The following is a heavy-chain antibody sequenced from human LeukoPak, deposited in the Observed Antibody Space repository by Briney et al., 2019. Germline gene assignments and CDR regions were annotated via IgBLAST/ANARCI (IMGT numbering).Heavy chain of an antibody. CDR1: GFTISSYW. V-gene: IGHV3-74*01. Sequence: SGGSLRLSCAGSGFTISSYWMHWVRQAPGKGLVWVSRTNSDGSSTSYADSVKGRFTISRDNAKNTLYLQMNSLRADDTAVNYCARDDRGYSYALFDYWGQGTLVTVSS. CDR3: ARDDRGYSYALFDY. D-gene: IGHD5-18*01. J-gene: IGHJ4*02. CDR2: TNSDGSST.